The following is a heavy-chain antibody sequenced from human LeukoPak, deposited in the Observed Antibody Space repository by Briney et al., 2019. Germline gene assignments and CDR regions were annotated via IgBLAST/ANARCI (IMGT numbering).Heavy chain of an antibody. V-gene: IGHV3-23*01. CDR2: ISGSGGST. J-gene: IGHJ6*03. CDR3: AKDRNRNYDFWSGPSFPLCYYYMDV. D-gene: IGHD3-3*01. CDR1: GFTFSSYA. Sequence: PGGSLRLSCAASGFTFSSYAMSWVRQAPGKGLEWVSAISGSGGSTYYADSVKGRFTISRDNSKNTLYLQMNSLRAEDTAVYYCAKDRNRNYDFWSGPSFPLCYYYMDVWGKGTTVTVSS.